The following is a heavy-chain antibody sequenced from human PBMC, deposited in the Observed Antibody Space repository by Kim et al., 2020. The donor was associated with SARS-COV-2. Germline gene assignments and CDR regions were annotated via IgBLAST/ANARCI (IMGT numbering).Heavy chain of an antibody. Sequence: PSRRSRVTISVAASKNRFSLKLSSVTAADTAVYYCARGIVSSSWYRGIDYWGQGALVTVSS. V-gene: IGHV4-59*09. J-gene: IGHJ4*02. CDR3: ARGIVSSSWYRGIDY. D-gene: IGHD6-13*01.